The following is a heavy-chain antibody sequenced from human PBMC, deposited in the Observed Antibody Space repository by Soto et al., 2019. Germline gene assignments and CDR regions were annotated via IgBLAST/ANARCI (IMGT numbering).Heavy chain of an antibody. J-gene: IGHJ6*02. CDR1: GYSIRSGYF. CDR3: ARSMYSTSAQLYYGMDV. CDR2: MYHSGTT. D-gene: IGHD6-6*01. V-gene: IGHV4-38-2*01. Sequence: PSETLSLTCAVSGYSIRSGYFWGWIRQPPGKGLEWIGSMYHSGTTYYNLSLKSRVTISVDTSKNQLSLKLSSATAADTAVYYCARSMYSTSAQLYYGMDVWGQGTTVTVSS.